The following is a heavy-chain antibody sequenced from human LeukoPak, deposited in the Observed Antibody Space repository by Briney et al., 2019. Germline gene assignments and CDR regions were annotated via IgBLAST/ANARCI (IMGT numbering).Heavy chain of an antibody. CDR1: GYTFTGYY. V-gene: IGHV1-2*02. CDR3: ARDYYGSGSYREKWFGP. Sequence: ASVKVSCKASGYTFTGYYMHWVRQAPGQGLEWMGWINPNSGGTNYAQKFQGRVTMTRDTSISTAYMELSRLRSDDTAVYYCARDYYGSGSYREKWFGPWGQGTLVTVSS. CDR2: INPNSGGT. J-gene: IGHJ5*02. D-gene: IGHD3-10*01.